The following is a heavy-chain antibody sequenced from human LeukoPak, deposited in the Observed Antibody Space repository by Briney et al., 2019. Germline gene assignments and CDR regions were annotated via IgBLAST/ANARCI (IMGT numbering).Heavy chain of an antibody. V-gene: IGHV4-4*02. CDR1: GFNFGSYS. D-gene: IGHD3-10*01. CDR3: ARELNYYGPGSQFDY. J-gene: IGHJ4*02. Sequence: GSLRLSCAASGFNFGSYSMTWVRQAPGKGLEWIGEIYHSGSTNYNPSLKSRVTISVDKSKNQFSLKLSSVTAADTAVYYCARELNYYGPGSQFDYWGQGTLVTVSS. CDR2: IYHSGST.